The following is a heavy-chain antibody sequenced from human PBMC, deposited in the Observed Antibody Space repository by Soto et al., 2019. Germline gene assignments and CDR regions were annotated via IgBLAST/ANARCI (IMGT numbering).Heavy chain of an antibody. J-gene: IGHJ5*02. V-gene: IGHV3-11*06. D-gene: IGHD2-15*01. CDR1: GFTFSDYY. CDR3: ARDYCSGGSCYLENWSDP. CDR2: ISSSSSYT. Sequence: GGSLRLSCAASGFTFSDYYMSWIRQAPGKGLEWVSYISSSSSYTNYADSVKGRFTISRDNAKNSLYLQMNSLRAEDTAVYYCARDYCSGGSCYLENWSDPWGKGTLVTVS.